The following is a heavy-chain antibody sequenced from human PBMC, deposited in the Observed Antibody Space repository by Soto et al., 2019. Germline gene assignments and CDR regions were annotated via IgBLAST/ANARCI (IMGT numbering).Heavy chain of an antibody. CDR1: GFTFSSYA. J-gene: IGHJ4*02. CDR3: ATVGRANYFDN. V-gene: IGHV3-23*01. CDR2: ISGGGINT. Sequence: LRLSCAASGFTFSSYALTWVRQAPGKGLEWVSVISGGGINTLYADSVKGRFTISRDNSKNTLYLQMNSLRADDTAVYYCATVGRANYFDNWGQGTLVTVSS.